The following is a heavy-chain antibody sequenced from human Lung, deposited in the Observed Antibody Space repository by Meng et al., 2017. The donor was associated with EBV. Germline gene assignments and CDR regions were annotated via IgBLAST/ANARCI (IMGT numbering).Heavy chain of an antibody. CDR3: AREGRSHQVGVSVY. Sequence: QLQLKESGPGLVKPSQTLSLTCTVSGGSISSGDYYWSWIRQPPGKGLEWIGYIYNSGSTYYNPSLKSRVTISVDTSKNQFSLKLRFVTAADTAVYYCAREGRSHQVGVSVYWGQGNLVTVAS. V-gene: IGHV4-30-4*01. J-gene: IGHJ4*02. CDR1: GGSISSGDYY. D-gene: IGHD2-21*01. CDR2: IYNSGST.